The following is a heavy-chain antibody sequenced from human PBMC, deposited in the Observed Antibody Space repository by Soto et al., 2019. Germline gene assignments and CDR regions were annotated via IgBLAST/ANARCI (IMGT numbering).Heavy chain of an antibody. V-gene: IGHV4-39*01. CDR3: AMTSVTYTDYFDY. CDR2: IYYNRST. J-gene: IGHJ4*02. CDR1: GASMTSSSYY. Sequence: SETLSLTCTLSGASMTSSSYYWGWVRQPPGKGLEWIGTIYYNRSTYYSPSLKSRVAISVDTSKNHFSLRLSSVTAADTSMYYCAMTSVTYTDYFDYWGQGALVTVSS. D-gene: IGHD4-17*01.